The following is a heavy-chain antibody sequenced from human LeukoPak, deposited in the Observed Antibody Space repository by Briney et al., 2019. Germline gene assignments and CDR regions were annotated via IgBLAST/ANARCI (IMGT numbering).Heavy chain of an antibody. CDR2: IKQDGSEK. V-gene: IGHV3-7*01. CDR3: AGGSGWSFDY. J-gene: IGHJ4*02. CDR1: GSTFSNYW. Sequence: PGGSLRLSCAASGSTFSNYWMNWVRQAPGKGLEWMANIKQDGSEKYYVDSVKGRFTISRDNAKNSLYLQMNSLRAEDTAVYYCAGGSGWSFDYWGQGTLVTVSS. D-gene: IGHD6-19*01.